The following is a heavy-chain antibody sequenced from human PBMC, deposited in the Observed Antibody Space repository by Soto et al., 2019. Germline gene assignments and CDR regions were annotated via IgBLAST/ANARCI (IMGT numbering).Heavy chain of an antibody. V-gene: IGHV1-69*13. D-gene: IGHD1-26*01. J-gene: IGHJ4*02. CDR1: GGTFSSYA. CDR3: ARDVGAMGNIFDY. CDR2: IIPIFGTA. Sequence: SVRVSCKASGGTFSSYAISWVRQAPGQGLEWMGGIIPIFGTANYAQKFQGRVTITADESTSTAYMELSSLRSEDTAVYYCARDVGAMGNIFDYWGQGTLVTVSS.